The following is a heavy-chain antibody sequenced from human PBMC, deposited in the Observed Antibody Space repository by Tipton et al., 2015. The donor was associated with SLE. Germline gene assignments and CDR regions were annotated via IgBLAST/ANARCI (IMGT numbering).Heavy chain of an antibody. V-gene: IGHV4-59*01. D-gene: IGHD6-19*01. Sequence: LRLSCTVSGGSISSYYWSWIRQPPGKGLELIGYIYYSGSTNYNPSLKSRVTISVDTSKNQFSLKLSSVTAADTAVYYCASGRAVAGGDYFDYWGQGTLVTVSS. CDR2: IYYSGST. J-gene: IGHJ4*02. CDR3: ASGRAVAGGDYFDY. CDR1: GGSISSYY.